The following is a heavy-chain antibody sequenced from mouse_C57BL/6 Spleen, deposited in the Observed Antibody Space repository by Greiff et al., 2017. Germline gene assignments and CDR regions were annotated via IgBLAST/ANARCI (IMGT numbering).Heavy chain of an antibody. CDR1: GYTFTSYD. CDR3: ARSGGSSDY. CDR2: IFPRDGST. Sequence: QVQLKESGPELVKPGASVKLSCKASGYTFTSYDINWVKQRPGQGLEWIGWIFPRDGSTKYNEKFKGKATLTVDTSSSTAYMELHSLTAEDSAIYFCARSGGSSDYWGQGTTLTVSS. J-gene: IGHJ2*01. D-gene: IGHD1-1*01. V-gene: IGHV1-85*01.